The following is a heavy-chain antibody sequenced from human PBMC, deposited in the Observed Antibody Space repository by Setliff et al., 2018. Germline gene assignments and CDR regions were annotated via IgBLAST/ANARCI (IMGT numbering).Heavy chain of an antibody. J-gene: IGHJ4*02. CDR1: GGSIGSYY. D-gene: IGHD6-13*01. V-gene: IGHV4-4*07. CDR3: ARENIAAED. Sequence: SETVSLTCTVSGGSIGSYYWTWIRHSAGKGLEWIGRIYSRGNTNYNPSLKSRVTLSVDTSKNLFSLKMTSMTAADTAIYYCARENIAAEDWGQGTLVTVSS. CDR2: IYSRGNT.